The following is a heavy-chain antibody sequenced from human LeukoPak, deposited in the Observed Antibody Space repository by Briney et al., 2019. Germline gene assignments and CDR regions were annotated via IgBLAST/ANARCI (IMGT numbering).Heavy chain of an antibody. D-gene: IGHD6-19*01. CDR1: GYTFTGYY. V-gene: IGHV1-2*06. J-gene: IGHJ4*02. CDR2: INPNSGGT. Sequence: ASVKASCKASGYTFTGYYMHWVRQAPGQGLEWVGRINPNSGGTNYAQKFQGRVTTTRDTSISTAYMELSRLRSDDTAVYYCARGARLVQDYWGQGTLVTVSS. CDR3: ARGARLVQDY.